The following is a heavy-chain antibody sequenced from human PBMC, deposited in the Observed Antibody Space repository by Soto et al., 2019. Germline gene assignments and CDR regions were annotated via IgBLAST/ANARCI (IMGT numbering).Heavy chain of an antibody. Sequence: VASVKVSCKASGYTFTSYGISWVRQAPGQGLEWMGWISAYNGNTNYAQKLQGRVTMTTDTSTSTAYMELRSLRSDDTAVYYCARDVGYCSGGSCSLSTFDYWGQGTLVTVSS. CDR2: ISAYNGNT. CDR3: ARDVGYCSGGSCSLSTFDY. J-gene: IGHJ4*02. CDR1: GYTFTSYG. D-gene: IGHD2-15*01. V-gene: IGHV1-18*01.